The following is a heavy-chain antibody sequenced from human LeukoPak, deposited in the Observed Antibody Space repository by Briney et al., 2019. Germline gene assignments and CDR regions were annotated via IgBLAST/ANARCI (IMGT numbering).Heavy chain of an antibody. CDR1: GGSISSYY. D-gene: IGHD4-17*01. Sequence: SETLSLTCTVSGGSISSYYWSWIRQPAGKGLEWIGRIYTSGSTNCNPSLKSRVTMSVDTSKNQFSLKLSSVTAADTAVYYCARAGVYGDYPTTYNWFDPWGQGTLVTVSS. CDR3: ARAGVYGDYPTTYNWFDP. V-gene: IGHV4-4*07. J-gene: IGHJ5*02. CDR2: IYTSGST.